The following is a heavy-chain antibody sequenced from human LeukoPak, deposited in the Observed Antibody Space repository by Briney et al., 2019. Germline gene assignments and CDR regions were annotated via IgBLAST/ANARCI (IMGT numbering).Heavy chain of an antibody. CDR2: ISYDGSNN. CDR1: GFTFSSYS. CDR3: ARVLNYYDSSGYYFSY. J-gene: IGHJ4*02. V-gene: IGHV3-30-3*01. Sequence: QPGGSLRLSCAASGFTFSSYSMHWVRQAPGKGLEWVAVISYDGSNNYYADSLKGRFTISRDNSKNTLYLQMNSLRAEDTAVYYCARVLNYYDSSGYYFSYWGQGTLVTVSS. D-gene: IGHD3-22*01.